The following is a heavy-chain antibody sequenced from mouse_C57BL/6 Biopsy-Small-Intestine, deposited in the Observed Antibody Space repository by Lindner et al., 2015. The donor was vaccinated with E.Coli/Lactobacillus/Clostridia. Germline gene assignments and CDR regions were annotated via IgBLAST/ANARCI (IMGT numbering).Heavy chain of an antibody. Sequence: VQLQDSGPGMVKPSQSLSLTCTVTGYSITSGYDWHWIRHFPGNKLEWMGYISYSGSTNYNPSLKSRISITHDTSKNHFFLKLNSVTTEDTATYYCARGGYYGSSYYYFDYWGQGTTLTVSS. CDR3: ARGGYYGSSYYYFDY. D-gene: IGHD1-1*01. J-gene: IGHJ2*01. CDR2: ISYSGST. CDR1: GYSITSGYD. V-gene: IGHV3-1*01.